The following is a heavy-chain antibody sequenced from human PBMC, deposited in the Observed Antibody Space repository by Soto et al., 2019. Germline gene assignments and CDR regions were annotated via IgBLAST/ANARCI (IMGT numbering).Heavy chain of an antibody. CDR1: GFTFSSYW. CDR2: IKQDGSEK. V-gene: IGHV3-7*04. D-gene: IGHD1-26*01. J-gene: IGHJ5*02. CDR3: ARGWELQRGWFDP. Sequence: EVQLVESGGGLVQPGGSLRLSCAASGFTFSSYWMSWVRQAPGKGLEWVANIKQDGSEKYYVGSVKGRFTISRDNAKNSLYLQMNSLRAEDTAVYYCARGWELQRGWFDPWGQGTLVTVSS.